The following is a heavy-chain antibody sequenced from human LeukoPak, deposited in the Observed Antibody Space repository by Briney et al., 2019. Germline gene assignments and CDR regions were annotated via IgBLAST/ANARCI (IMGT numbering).Heavy chain of an antibody. CDR3: ARVFLGYFSSTSCYSFDY. CDR1: GYTFTGYY. CDR2: INPNSGGT. J-gene: IGHJ4*02. Sequence: ASVKVSCKASGYTFTGYYMHWVRQAPGQGLEWMGWINPNSGGTNYAQKFQGRVTMTRDTSISTAYMELSRLRSDDTAVYYCARVFLGYFSSTSCYSFDYWGQGTLVTVSS. D-gene: IGHD2-2*01. V-gene: IGHV1-2*02.